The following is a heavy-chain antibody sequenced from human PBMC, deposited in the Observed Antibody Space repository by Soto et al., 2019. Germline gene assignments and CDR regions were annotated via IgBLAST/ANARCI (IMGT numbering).Heavy chain of an antibody. V-gene: IGHV3-73*01. J-gene: IGHJ6*02. CDR2: IRSKANSYAT. Sequence: GSLRLSCAASGFTFSGSAMHWVRQASGKALEWVGRIRSKANSYATAYAASVKGRFTISRDDSKNTAYLQMNRLKTEDTAVYYFVSPDGIVGATTYYYGMDVWGQGTTVTVSS. D-gene: IGHD1-26*01. CDR3: VSPDGIVGATTYYYGMDV. CDR1: GFTFSGSA.